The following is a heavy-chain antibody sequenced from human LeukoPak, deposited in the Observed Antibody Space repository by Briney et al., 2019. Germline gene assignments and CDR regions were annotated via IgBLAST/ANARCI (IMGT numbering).Heavy chain of an antibody. Sequence: GGSLRLSCAASGFTFSSYWMSWVRQAPGKGLEWVANIKQDRSEKYYVDSVKGRFTISRDNAKNSLYLQMNSLRAEDTAVYYCARAAGFWSGYQFDYWGQGTLVTVSS. D-gene: IGHD3-3*01. V-gene: IGHV3-7*01. CDR1: GFTFSSYW. J-gene: IGHJ4*02. CDR3: ARAAGFWSGYQFDY. CDR2: IKQDRSEK.